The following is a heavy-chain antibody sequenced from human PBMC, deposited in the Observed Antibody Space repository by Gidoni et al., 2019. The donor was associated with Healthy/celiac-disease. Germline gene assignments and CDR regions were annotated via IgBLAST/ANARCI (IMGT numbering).Heavy chain of an antibody. D-gene: IGHD2-15*01. V-gene: IGHV1-8*03. Sequence: QVQLVQSGAEVKKPGASVKVSCKASGYTFTSYDINWVRQATGQGLEWMGWMNPNSGNTGYAQKFQGRVTITRNTSISTAYMELSSLRSEDTAVYYCARGPGICSGGSCYSFYYYGMDVWGQGTTVTVSS. J-gene: IGHJ6*02. CDR3: ARGPGICSGGSCYSFYYYGMDV. CDR1: GYTFTSYD. CDR2: MNPNSGNT.